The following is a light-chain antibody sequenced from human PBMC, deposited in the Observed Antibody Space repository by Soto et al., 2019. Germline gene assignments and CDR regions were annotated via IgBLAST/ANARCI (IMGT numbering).Light chain of an antibody. V-gene: IGKV3-20*01. Sequence: ETVLTQSPGTLSLSPGERATLSCRASQSVSSSYLAWYQQKPGQAPRLLIYGASSRATGIPDRFSGSGSGTDFTLTISRLEPEDFAVYYCQQYGSSRRTFGQGTKVDI. CDR1: QSVSSSY. CDR3: QQYGSSRRT. J-gene: IGKJ1*01. CDR2: GAS.